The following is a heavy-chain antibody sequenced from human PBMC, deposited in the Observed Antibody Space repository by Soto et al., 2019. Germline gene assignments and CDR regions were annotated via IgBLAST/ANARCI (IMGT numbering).Heavy chain of an antibody. CDR3: ARPFDTSGWYDH. V-gene: IGHV5-51*01. D-gene: IGHD6-19*01. CDR2: IYPGDSDT. Sequence: GESLKISCKGSGYSFTSYWIAWVRQMPGKGLECMGIIYPGDSDTRYSPSFEGQVTIAADKSINTAYLQWSSLKASDSAMYYCARPFDTSGWYDHWGQGTLVTVSS. CDR1: GYSFTSYW. J-gene: IGHJ5*02.